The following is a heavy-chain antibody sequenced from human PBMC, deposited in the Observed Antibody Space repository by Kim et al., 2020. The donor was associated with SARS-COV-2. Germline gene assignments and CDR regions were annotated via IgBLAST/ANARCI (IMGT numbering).Heavy chain of an antibody. CDR1: GGSFSGYY. CDR2: INHSGST. V-gene: IGHV4-34*01. Sequence: SETLSLTCAVYGGSFSGYYWSWIRQPPGKGLEWIGEINHSGSTNYNPSLKSRVTISVDTSKNQFSLKLSSVTAADTAVYYCARASRSDYANWFDPWGQGT. CDR3: ARASRSDYANWFDP. D-gene: IGHD4-17*01. J-gene: IGHJ5*02.